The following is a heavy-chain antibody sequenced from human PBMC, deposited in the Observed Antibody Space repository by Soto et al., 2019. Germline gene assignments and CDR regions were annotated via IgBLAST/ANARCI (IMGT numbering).Heavy chain of an antibody. CDR2: ISSSSSYI. Sequence: GGSLRLSCAASGFTFSSYGMHWVRQDPGKGLEWVSSISSSSSYIYYADSVKGRFTISRDNAKNSLYLQMNSLRAEDTAVYYCARDRVAARPGDFDYWGQGTLVTVSS. D-gene: IGHD6-6*01. V-gene: IGHV3-21*01. CDR1: GFTFSSYG. CDR3: ARDRVAARPGDFDY. J-gene: IGHJ4*02.